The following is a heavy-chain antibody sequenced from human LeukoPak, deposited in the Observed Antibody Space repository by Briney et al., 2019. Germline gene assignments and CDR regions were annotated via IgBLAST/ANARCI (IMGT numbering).Heavy chain of an antibody. CDR1: GGSISSGSYY. V-gene: IGHV4-39*01. Sequence: SETLSLTCTASGGSISSGSYYWGWIRQPPGQGLEWIGSIYYSGTTYHNPSLKSRVTISIDTSKNQFSLKLTSVTAADTAVYYCARHSDYGDYLFDFWGLGALVTVSS. CDR2: IYYSGTT. J-gene: IGHJ4*02. CDR3: ARHSDYGDYLFDF. D-gene: IGHD4-17*01.